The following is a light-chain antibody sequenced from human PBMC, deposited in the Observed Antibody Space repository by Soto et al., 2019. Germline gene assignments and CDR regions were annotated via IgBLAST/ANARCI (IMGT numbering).Light chain of an antibody. CDR3: QQYNSYMYT. Sequence: DIQMTQSPSTLSASVGDRVTITCRASQSISSWLAWYQQKPGKAPKLLIYMASSLESGVPSRFSGSGSGTEFTLTISSLQPDDFANYYCQQYNSYMYTFGQGTKLEIK. CDR1: QSISSW. CDR2: MAS. V-gene: IGKV1-5*03. J-gene: IGKJ2*01.